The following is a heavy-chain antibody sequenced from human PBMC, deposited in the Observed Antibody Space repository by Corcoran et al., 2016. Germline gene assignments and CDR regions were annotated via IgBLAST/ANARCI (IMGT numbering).Heavy chain of an antibody. Sequence: QVQLQESGPGLVKPSETLSLTCTVSGGSISSYYWSWIRQPPGKGLEWIGYIYYSGSTNYNPSLKSRVTISVDTSKNQFSLKLSSVTAVDTAVYYFAIGSPVEIYGEGQWFDPWGQGTLVTVSS. CDR1: GGSISSYY. D-gene: IGHD4-17*01. CDR2: IYYSGST. CDR3: AIGSPVEIYGEGQWFDP. V-gene: IGHV4-59*01. J-gene: IGHJ5*02.